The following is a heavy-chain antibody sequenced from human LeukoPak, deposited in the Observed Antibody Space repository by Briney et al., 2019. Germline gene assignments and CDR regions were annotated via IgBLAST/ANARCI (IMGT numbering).Heavy chain of an antibody. CDR1: GFTFSSYW. V-gene: IGHV3-74*01. CDR3: AKGNYYGSGSRGAFDI. CDR2: INTDGSST. Sequence: PGGSLRLSCAASGFTFSSYWMHWVRQAPGKGLVWVSRINTDGSSTSYADSVKGRFTISRDNSKNALYLQMNSLRAEDTAVYYCAKGNYYGSGSRGAFDIWGQGTMVTVSS. D-gene: IGHD3-10*01. J-gene: IGHJ3*02.